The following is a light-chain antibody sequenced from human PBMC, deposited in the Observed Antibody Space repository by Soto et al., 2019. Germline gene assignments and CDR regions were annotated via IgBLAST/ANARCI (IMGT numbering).Light chain of an antibody. V-gene: IGLV2-8*01. CDR3: TSYAGSNNWV. CDR2: EVS. J-gene: IGLJ3*02. CDR1: SSDVGAYNY. Sequence: QSALTQPHSASGSPGQSVTISCTGTSSDVGAYNYVSWYQQYPRKAPRLMIYEVSTRPSGVPDRFSGSKSGKTASLTVSGLQPEDEADYHCTSYAGSNNWVFGGGPKLTVL.